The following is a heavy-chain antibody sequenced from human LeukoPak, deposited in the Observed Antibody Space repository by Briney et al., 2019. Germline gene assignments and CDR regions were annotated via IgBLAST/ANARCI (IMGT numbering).Heavy chain of an antibody. CDR2: IITDGSGT. J-gene: IGHJ5*02. V-gene: IGHV3-74*01. D-gene: IGHD3-16*01. CDR1: GFTFRTYW. CDR3: ARAKPGGNWFDP. Sequence: GGSLRLSCAASGFTFRTYWMHWVRPAPGKGLLWVSRIITDGSGTIYADSVKGRFTISRDNANNKLYLQMNSLRAEDTALYYCARAKPGGNWFDPWGQGTLVTVSS.